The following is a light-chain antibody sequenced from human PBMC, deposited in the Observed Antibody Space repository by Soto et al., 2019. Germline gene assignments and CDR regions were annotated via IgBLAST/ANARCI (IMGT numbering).Light chain of an antibody. Sequence: DIQMTQSPSTLSASIGDRVTISCRASQSIDSSLAWYQQKPGQAPKLLIYKASNLQTGIPARFSGSGSGTEFTLTISSLQPDDFATYYCQQCSACSITFGQGTKVEVK. CDR1: QSIDSS. CDR3: QQCSACSIT. J-gene: IGKJ1*01. CDR2: KAS. V-gene: IGKV1-5*03.